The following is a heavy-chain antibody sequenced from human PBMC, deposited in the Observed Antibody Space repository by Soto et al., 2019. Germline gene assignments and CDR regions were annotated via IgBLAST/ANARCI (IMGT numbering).Heavy chain of an antibody. Sequence: QVQLVESGGGVVQPGRSLRLSCAASGFTFSSYGMHWVRQAPGKGLEWVAVIWYDGSNKYYADSVKGRFTISRDNSKNTLYLQMNSLRAEDTAVYYCARDKGVVVVAATFDYWGQGTLVTVSS. CDR1: GFTFSSYG. V-gene: IGHV3-33*01. D-gene: IGHD2-15*01. J-gene: IGHJ4*02. CDR3: ARDKGVVVVAATFDY. CDR2: IWYDGSNK.